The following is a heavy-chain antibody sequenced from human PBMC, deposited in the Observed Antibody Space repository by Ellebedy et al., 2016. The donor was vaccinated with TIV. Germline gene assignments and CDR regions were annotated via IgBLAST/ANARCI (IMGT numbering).Heavy chain of an antibody. CDR2: IWSDGTTK. Sequence: GGSLRLXXAASGSTFSSYGMHWVRQAPGKGLEWVAVIWSDGTTKYYSDSVKGRFTISRDNSKNTLYLQMNSLRAEDTAVYYCAREIIYGGYYFDYWGQGTLITVSS. J-gene: IGHJ4*02. V-gene: IGHV3-33*01. CDR1: GSTFSSYG. CDR3: AREIIYGGYYFDY. D-gene: IGHD4-23*01.